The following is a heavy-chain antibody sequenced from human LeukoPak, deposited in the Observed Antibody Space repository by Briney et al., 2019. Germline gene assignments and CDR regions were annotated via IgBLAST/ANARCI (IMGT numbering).Heavy chain of an antibody. CDR1: GDSIRIYY. CDR2: IHYSGNT. D-gene: IGHD5-24*01. V-gene: IGHV4-59*08. Sequence: SETLSLTCIVSGDSIRIYYRSWIRQSPGKGLEWIGYIHYSGNTFSNPALKSRVTISIDTPKNQFSLQLRSVTAEDTAVYFCARHADCYNSGFLDFWGPGTMVTVSS. J-gene: IGHJ3*01. CDR3: ARHADCYNSGFLDF.